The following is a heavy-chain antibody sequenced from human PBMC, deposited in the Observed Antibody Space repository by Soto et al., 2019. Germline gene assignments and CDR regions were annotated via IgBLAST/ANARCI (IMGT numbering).Heavy chain of an antibody. V-gene: IGHV4-34*01. J-gene: IGHJ4*02. CDR2: INHSGST. CDR1: GGSFSGYY. D-gene: IGHD6-6*01. Sequence: QVQLQQWGAGLLKPSETLSLTCAVYGGSFSGYYWSWIRQPPGKGLEWIGEINHSGSTNYNPSLKSRVTISVDTSKNQCSLKLSSVTAAATAVYYCARCDNEYSSSSRTIDYWGQGTLVTVSS. CDR3: ARCDNEYSSSSRTIDY.